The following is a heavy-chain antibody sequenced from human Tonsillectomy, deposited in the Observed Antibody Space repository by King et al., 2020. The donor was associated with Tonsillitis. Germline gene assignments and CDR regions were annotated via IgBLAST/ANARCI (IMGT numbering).Heavy chain of an antibody. J-gene: IGHJ6*02. Sequence: VQLVESGGGVVQPGRSLRLSCAASGFTFSSYAMHWVRQAPGKGLEWVAVISYDGSNKYYADSVKGRFTISRDNSKNTLYLQMNILRAEDTAVYYCAREGITGTTGGIYYYYGMDVWGQGTTVTVSS. CDR2: ISYDGSNK. D-gene: IGHD1-7*01. CDR3: AREGITGTTGGIYYYYGMDV. V-gene: IGHV3-30-3*01. CDR1: GFTFSSYA.